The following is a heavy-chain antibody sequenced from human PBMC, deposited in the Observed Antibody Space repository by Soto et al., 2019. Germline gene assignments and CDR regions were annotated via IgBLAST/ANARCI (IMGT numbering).Heavy chain of an antibody. V-gene: IGHV3-33*01. CDR1: GFTFISYG. CDR3: ARSGMVLYYYGMDV. J-gene: IGHJ6*02. Sequence: SLRLSCAASGFTFISYGMHWVRQAPGKGLEWVAVIWYDGSNKYYADSVKGRFTISRDNSKNTLYLQMNSLRAEDTAVYYCARSGMVLYYYGMDVWGQGTTVTVSS. CDR2: IWYDGSNK. D-gene: IGHD2-8*01.